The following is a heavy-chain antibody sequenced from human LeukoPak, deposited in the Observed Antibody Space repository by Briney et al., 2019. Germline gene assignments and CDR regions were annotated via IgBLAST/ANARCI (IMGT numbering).Heavy chain of an antibody. CDR2: IKQDGGEK. CDR1: GFTFSTYW. D-gene: IGHD6-13*01. V-gene: IGHV3-7*02. J-gene: IGHJ3*01. CDR3: AKFSAAADSFDV. Sequence: GGSLRLSCTASGFTFSTYWMGWVRQAPGKGLEWVANIKQDGGEKYYLGSVKGRFTISRDNAESSLYLHMNSLRAEDTAVYYCAKFSAAADSFDVWGQGTMVTVSS.